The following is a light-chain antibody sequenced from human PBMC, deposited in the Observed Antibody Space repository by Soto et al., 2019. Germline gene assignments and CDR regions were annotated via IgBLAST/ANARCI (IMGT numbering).Light chain of an antibody. J-gene: IGKJ3*01. CDR3: QQRSNWPPLT. Sequence: EIVLTQSPATQSLSPGERATLSGRVSQSVSSYLAWYQQKPGQAPRLLIYDASNRATGIPARFSGSGSGTDFTLTISSLEPEDFAVYYCQQRSNWPPLTFGPGTKVDIK. CDR2: DAS. CDR1: QSVSSY. V-gene: IGKV3-11*01.